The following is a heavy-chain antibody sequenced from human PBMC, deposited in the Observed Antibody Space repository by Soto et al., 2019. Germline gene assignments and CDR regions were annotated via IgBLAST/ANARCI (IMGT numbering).Heavy chain of an antibody. V-gene: IGHV4-38-2*02. CDR2: IYQSGST. D-gene: IGHD1-26*01. J-gene: IGHJ4*02. Sequence: PETLSLTCLVSGYSISSGNYWGWIRQPPGKGLEWIGSIYQSGSTYYNPSLRSRATISVDTSKNQFSLKLSSVTAADTAVYYCARVLGAPLDYVDCWGQGTLVT. CDR3: ARVLGAPLDYVDC. CDR1: GYSISSGNY.